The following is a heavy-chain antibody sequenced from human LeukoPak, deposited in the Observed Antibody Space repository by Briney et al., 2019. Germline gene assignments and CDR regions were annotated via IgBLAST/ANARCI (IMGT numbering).Heavy chain of an antibody. J-gene: IGHJ3*01. CDR1: GYTFTQND. V-gene: IGHV1-46*03. D-gene: IGHD3-3*01. CDR2: INPYGDS. Sequence: ASVKVSCKASGYTFTQNDMHWVRQAAGQGLEWMGIINPYGDSTYAQKFQGRVTMTRDTSTSTVYMPLSSLTSDDTGVYFCARGKAGYLEAFDVWGQGTMVTVSS. CDR3: ARGKAGYLEAFDV.